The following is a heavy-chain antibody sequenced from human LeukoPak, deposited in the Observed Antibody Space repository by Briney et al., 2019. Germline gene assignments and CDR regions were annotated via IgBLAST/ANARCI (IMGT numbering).Heavy chain of an antibody. Sequence: SETLSLTCTVSGHSISSGSYYWSWIRQPAGKGLEWIGRIYTSGSTNYNPSLKSRVNISVDTSKNQFSLKLSSVTAADTAVYYCARGDEEVSFDYWGQGTLVTVPS. CDR1: GHSISSGSYY. CDR2: IYTSGST. CDR3: ARGDEEVSFDY. J-gene: IGHJ4*02. V-gene: IGHV4-61*02.